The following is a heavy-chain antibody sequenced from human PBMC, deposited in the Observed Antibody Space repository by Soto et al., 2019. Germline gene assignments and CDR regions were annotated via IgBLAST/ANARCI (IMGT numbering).Heavy chain of an antibody. Sequence: EVQLVESGGGLVQPGRSLRLSCAASGFTFDDYAMHWVRQAPVKGLEWVSGISWTSGSIGYADSVKGRFTISRDNAKNALYLQMKSLRAEDTALYYCAKDTVWGYRRPGWFDPWGQGTLVTVSS. CDR3: AKDTVWGYRRPGWFDP. V-gene: IGHV3-9*01. J-gene: IGHJ5*02. D-gene: IGHD6-13*01. CDR1: GFTFDDYA. CDR2: ISWTSGSI.